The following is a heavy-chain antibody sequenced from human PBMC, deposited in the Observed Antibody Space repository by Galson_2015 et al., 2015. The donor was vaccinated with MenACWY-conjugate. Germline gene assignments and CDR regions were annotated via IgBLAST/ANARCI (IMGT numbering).Heavy chain of an antibody. D-gene: IGHD4-23*01. CDR2: IYYRSKWYN. CDR1: GDSVSRNIVA. CDR3: ASGGTSPRRFLNSIDP. J-gene: IGHJ5*02. Sequence: CAISGDSVSRNIVAWNWIRQSPSRGLEWLGRIYYRSKWYNDYAESVRGRITINPDTSNSQFSLKLRSVTAADTAVYYCASGGTSPRRFLNSIDPWGQGTLVTVSS. V-gene: IGHV6-1*01.